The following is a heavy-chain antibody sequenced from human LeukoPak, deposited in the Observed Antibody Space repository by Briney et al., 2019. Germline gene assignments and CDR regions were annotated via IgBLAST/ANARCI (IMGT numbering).Heavy chain of an antibody. J-gene: IGHJ4*02. Sequence: GGSLRLSCAASGYTFDDYAMHWVRQAPGKGLEWVAGISWNSGYIDYADSVRGRFTISRDNAKNSLYLQMNSLRAEDTAVYYCARDKYDILTGAFDYWGQGTLVTVSS. CDR1: GYTFDDYA. CDR3: ARDKYDILTGAFDY. D-gene: IGHD3-9*01. V-gene: IGHV3-9*01. CDR2: ISWNSGYI.